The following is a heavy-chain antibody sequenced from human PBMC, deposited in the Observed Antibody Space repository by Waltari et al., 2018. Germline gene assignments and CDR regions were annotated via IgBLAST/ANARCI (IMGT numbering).Heavy chain of an antibody. D-gene: IGHD2-2*02. V-gene: IGHV4-59*01. CDR1: GGSISSYY. CDR3: AREVRLTYCRSSCCYTEPHFDI. CDR2: IYYSGTT. J-gene: IGHJ3*02. Sequence: QVQLQESGPGLVKPSETLSLTCTVSGGSISSYYWGWIRQPPGKGLEWSGYIYYSGTTSYNPSLKSRVTMSVDTSKDQFSLRLTSVSAADTAVYYCAREVRLTYCRSSCCYTEPHFDIWGQGTLVTVSS.